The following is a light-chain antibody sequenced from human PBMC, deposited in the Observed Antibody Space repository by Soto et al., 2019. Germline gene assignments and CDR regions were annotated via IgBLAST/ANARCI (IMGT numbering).Light chain of an antibody. CDR3: QQYNTYSVT. CDR1: QTIVTR. CDR2: DAS. Sequence: DIQMTQFPSTLSASVGDRVTITCRASQTIVTRLAWYQHKPGKAPRLLVYDASNLESGVPSRFSGSGSGTEFALTISSLQPDDYATYYCQQYNTYSVTFGGGTKVEI. V-gene: IGKV1-5*01. J-gene: IGKJ4*01.